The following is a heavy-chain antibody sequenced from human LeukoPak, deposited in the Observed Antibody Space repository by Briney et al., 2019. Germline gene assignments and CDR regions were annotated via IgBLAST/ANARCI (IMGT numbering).Heavy chain of an antibody. CDR2: IFYSGRT. CDR3: ARELERRYHWFDP. V-gene: IGHV4-39*07. J-gene: IGHJ5*02. D-gene: IGHD1-1*01. Sequence: SETLSLTCTVSGGSISSSTYYWGWIRQPPGKGLEWIGSIFYSGRTYYNPSLKSRVTMSVDTSKNQFSLKLSSVTAADTAVYYCARELERRYHWFDPWGQGTLVTVSS. CDR1: GGSISSSTYY.